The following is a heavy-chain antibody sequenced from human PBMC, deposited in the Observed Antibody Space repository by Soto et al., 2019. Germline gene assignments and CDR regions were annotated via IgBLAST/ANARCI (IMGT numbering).Heavy chain of an antibody. V-gene: IGHV3-23*01. Sequence: GGFLRLSCAASGFTFSSYAMSWVRQAPGKGLEWVSAISGSGGSTYYADSVKGRFTISRDNSKNTLYLQMNSLRAEDTAVYYCAKGPRITIFGVVIPSPYYYGMDVWGQGTTVTVSS. D-gene: IGHD3-3*01. CDR1: GFTFSSYA. CDR3: AKGPRITIFGVVIPSPYYYGMDV. J-gene: IGHJ6*02. CDR2: ISGSGGST.